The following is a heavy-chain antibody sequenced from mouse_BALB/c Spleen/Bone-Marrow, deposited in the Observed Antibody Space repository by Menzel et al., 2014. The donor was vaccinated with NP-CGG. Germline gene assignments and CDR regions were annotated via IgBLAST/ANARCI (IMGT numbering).Heavy chain of an antibody. V-gene: IGHV1-69*01. CDR3: ARGGHDFSLDY. CDR2: IDTSDSYT. J-gene: IGHJ4*01. D-gene: IGHD2-4*01. CDR1: GYTFADNW. Sequence: QVQLQQSGAELGMPGASVKVSCKASGYTFADNWMYWVKQRPGQGLEWIGAIDTSDSYTNFNQKFMGKASLTVDASSSTAYMRVSSLTSDDSAVYYCARGGHDFSLDYWGQGTSVTVSS.